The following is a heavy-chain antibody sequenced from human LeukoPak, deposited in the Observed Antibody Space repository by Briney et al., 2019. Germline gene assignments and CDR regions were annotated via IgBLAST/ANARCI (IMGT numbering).Heavy chain of an antibody. J-gene: IGHJ4*02. CDR2: IKQDGSEK. CDR3: AKDLAVAASPPGEQEPVDY. D-gene: IGHD6-19*01. V-gene: IGHV3-7*03. Sequence: GGSLRLSCAASGFTFSSYWMSWVRQAPGKGLEWVANIKQDGSEKYYADSVKGRFTISRDNAKNSLYLQMNSLRAEDTAVYYCAKDLAVAASPPGEQEPVDYWGQGTLVTVSS. CDR1: GFTFSSYW.